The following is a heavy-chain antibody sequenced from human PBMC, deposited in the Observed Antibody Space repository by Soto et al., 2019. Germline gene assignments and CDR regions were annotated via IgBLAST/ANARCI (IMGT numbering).Heavy chain of an antibody. D-gene: IGHD1-1*01. CDR2: ISYDGSNK. J-gene: IGHJ3*02. CDR1: GFTFSSYG. Sequence: QVQLVESGGGVVQPGRSLRLSCAASGFTFSSYGMHWVRQAPGKGLEWVAVISYDGSNKYYADSVKGRFTISRDNSKNTLYLQMNSLRAEDTAVYYCAKEGQLERRGRAFDIWGQGTMVTVSS. CDR3: AKEGQLERRGRAFDI. V-gene: IGHV3-30*18.